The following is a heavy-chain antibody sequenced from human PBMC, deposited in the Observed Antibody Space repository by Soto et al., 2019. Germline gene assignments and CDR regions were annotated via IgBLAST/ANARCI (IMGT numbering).Heavy chain of an antibody. V-gene: IGHV4-59*12. J-gene: IGHJ2*01. D-gene: IGHD3-10*02. CDR2: IYYSGST. CDR3: ARFFFQAEDGIRDVRSVSAFLLNRSSDL. Sequence: QPPGKILEWIGYIYYSGSTNYNPSLKSRVTISVDTSKKEFSLKLSSVIAAETAVYYCARFFFQAEDGIRDVRSVSAFLLNRSSDL.